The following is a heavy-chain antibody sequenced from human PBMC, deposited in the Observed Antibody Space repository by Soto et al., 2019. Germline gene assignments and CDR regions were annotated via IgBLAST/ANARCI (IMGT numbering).Heavy chain of an antibody. CDR3: ARGMTPPGAPAWYYFDS. Sequence: SETLSLTCSVSGASIAGSSYCSWIRQPAGKGLEWIGRFSLSGTTNYSPSLRSRVTMSADVSKDQFSLRLTSVTAADTALYYCARGMTPPGAPAWYYFDSWGQGTLVTVSS. CDR1: GASIAGSSY. D-gene: IGHD2-8*02. J-gene: IGHJ4*02. V-gene: IGHV4-4*07. CDR2: FSLSGTT.